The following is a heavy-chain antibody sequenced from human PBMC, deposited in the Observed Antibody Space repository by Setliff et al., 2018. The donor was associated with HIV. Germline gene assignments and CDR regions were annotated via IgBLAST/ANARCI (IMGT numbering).Heavy chain of an antibody. J-gene: IGHJ4*02. D-gene: IGHD5-18*01. CDR1: GFTFSSFG. CDR2: IWYDGTNK. Sequence: LRLSCAASGFTFSSFGMHWVRQAPGKGLEWVAVIWYDGTNKYYVDPVKGRFTISRDNSKKILYLQTNSLRDEDTAVYYCAKEGTYRGYSYGYSYYLDYWGQGTLVTVSS. V-gene: IGHV3-33*06. CDR3: AKEGTYRGYSYGYSYYLDY.